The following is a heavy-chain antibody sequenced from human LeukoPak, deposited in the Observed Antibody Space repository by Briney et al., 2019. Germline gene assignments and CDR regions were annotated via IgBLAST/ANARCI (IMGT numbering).Heavy chain of an antibody. CDR1: GGSISSYY. Sequence: SETLSLTCTVSGGSISSYYWSWIRQPPGKGLERIGYIYYSGSTNYNPSLKSRVTISVDTSKNQFSLKLSSVTAADTAVYYCARDVWDSSGYSYGSLNWFDPWGQGTLVTVSS. CDR3: ARDVWDSSGYSYGSLNWFDP. CDR2: IYYSGST. J-gene: IGHJ5*02. V-gene: IGHV4-59*01. D-gene: IGHD5-18*01.